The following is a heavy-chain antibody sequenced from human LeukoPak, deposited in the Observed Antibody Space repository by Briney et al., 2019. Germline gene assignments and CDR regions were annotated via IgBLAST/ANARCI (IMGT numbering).Heavy chain of an antibody. CDR1: GGSISSSSYY. D-gene: IGHD1-26*01. CDR2: IYYSGST. Sequence: SETLSLTCTVSGGSISSSSYYWGWIRQPPGKGLEWIGSIYYSGSTYYNPSLKSRVTISVDTSKNQFSLKLSSVTAADTAVYYCARGVDVGASFLDYWGQGTLVTVSS. CDR3: ARGVDVGASFLDY. V-gene: IGHV4-39*07. J-gene: IGHJ4*02.